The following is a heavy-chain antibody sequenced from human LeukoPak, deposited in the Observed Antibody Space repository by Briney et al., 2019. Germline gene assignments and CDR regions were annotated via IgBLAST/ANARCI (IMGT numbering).Heavy chain of an antibody. CDR3: ARDDCSGGTCYGYFQH. CDR2: IKPDGSET. V-gene: IGHV3-7*01. J-gene: IGHJ1*01. CDR1: GFTLRSEW. Sequence: GGSLRLSCAASGFTLRSEWMSWLRQTPEEGLEWVANIKPDGSETAYVDSVKGRFTISRDNAKNSLFLQMNSLRAEDTAVYYCARDDCSGGTCYGYFQHWGQGTLVTVSS. D-gene: IGHD2-15*01.